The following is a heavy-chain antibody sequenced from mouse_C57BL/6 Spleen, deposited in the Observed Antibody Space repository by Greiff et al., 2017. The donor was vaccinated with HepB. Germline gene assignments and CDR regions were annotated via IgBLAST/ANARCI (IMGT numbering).Heavy chain of an antibody. D-gene: IGHD2-10*01. CDR3: ARKAYYLDY. CDR1: GYSITSGYY. Sequence: DVKLQESGPGLVKPSQSLSLTCSVTGYSITSGYYCNWIRQFPGNKLEWKGYISYDGSTNYNPSLKNLIANTRDTSKNQFFLKLNSVTTEDTATYYWARKAYYLDYWGQGTTLTVSS. CDR2: ISYDGST. J-gene: IGHJ2*01. V-gene: IGHV3-6*01.